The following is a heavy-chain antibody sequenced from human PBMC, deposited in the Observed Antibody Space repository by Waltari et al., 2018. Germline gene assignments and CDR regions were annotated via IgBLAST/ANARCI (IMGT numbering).Heavy chain of an antibody. J-gene: IGHJ6*02. D-gene: IGHD2-15*01. Sequence: QLQLQESGPGLVKPSETLSLTCTVSGGSISSSSYYWGWIRQPPGKGLEWIGSIYYRGSTYYNPSLKSRVTISVDTSKNQFSLKLSSVTAADTAVYYCARSRVLGYCSGGSCYHYYYYGMDVWGQGTTVTVSS. CDR3: ARSRVLGYCSGGSCYHYYYYGMDV. V-gene: IGHV4-39*01. CDR2: IYYRGST. CDR1: GGSISSSSYY.